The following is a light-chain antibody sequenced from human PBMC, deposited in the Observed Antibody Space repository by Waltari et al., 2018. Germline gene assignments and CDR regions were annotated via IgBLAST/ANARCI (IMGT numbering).Light chain of an antibody. Sequence: SYVLTQPPSVSVAPGQTARVTCGGNNIGSKSVHWYQQRPGQAPILVLYDDSDRPSGSPDRFSGSNSGNTATLTISRVEAGDEADYYCQVWDGSTDVVFGGGTKLTVL. CDR2: DDS. J-gene: IGLJ2*01. V-gene: IGLV3-21*02. CDR1: NIGSKS. CDR3: QVWDGSTDVV.